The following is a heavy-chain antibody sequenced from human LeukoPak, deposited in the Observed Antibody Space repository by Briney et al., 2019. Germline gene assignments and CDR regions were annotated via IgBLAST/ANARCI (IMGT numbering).Heavy chain of an antibody. D-gene: IGHD3-22*01. CDR3: ARESMNYYDSSGGDY. V-gene: IGHV1-69*13. CDR2: IIPIFGTA. Sequence: SVNVSCTASGGTFSIYAISWVRQAPGQGLEWMGGIIPIFGTANYAQKFQGRVTITADESTSTAYMELSSLRSEDTAVYYCARESMNYYDSSGGDYWGQGTLVTVSS. CDR1: GGTFSIYA. J-gene: IGHJ4*02.